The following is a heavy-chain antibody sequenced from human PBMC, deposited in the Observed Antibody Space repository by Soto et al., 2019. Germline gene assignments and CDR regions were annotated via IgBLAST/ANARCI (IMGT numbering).Heavy chain of an antibody. D-gene: IGHD5-18*01. V-gene: IGHV4-59*01. CDR2: ISYSGST. CDR1: GGSISSSF. Sequence: ETLSLTCSVSGGSISSSFWSWIRQPPGKELEWIGYISYSGSTTYNPSLKSRITLSVDTSKNQFSLRVASVTAADTAVYYCARGHRAIEYYYYYGMDVWGQGTTVTVSS. J-gene: IGHJ6*02. CDR3: ARGHRAIEYYYYYGMDV.